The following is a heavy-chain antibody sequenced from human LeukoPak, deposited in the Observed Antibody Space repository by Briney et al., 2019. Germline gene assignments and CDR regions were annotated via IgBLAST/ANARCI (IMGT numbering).Heavy chain of an antibody. CDR1: GGSISSGRYF. CDR2: IYHSGTTYSGST. V-gene: IGHV4-39*07. J-gene: IGHJ4*02. Sequence: SETLSLTCTVSGGSISSGRYFWGWIRQPPGKGLEWIGSIYHSGTTYSGSTYYNPSLKSRVTISLDTSKNQFSLKVGSMTAADTAVYYCARAGGYGLIDYWGQGTMVTVSS. CDR3: ARAGGYGLIDY. D-gene: IGHD5-18*01.